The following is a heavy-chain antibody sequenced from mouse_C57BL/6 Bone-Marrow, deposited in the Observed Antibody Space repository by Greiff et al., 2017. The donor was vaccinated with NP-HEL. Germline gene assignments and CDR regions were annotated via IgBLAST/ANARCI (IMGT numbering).Heavy chain of an antibody. V-gene: IGHV1-64*01. J-gene: IGHJ2*01. CDR2: IHPNSGST. CDR1: GYTFTSYW. Sequence: QVQLQQSGAELVKPGASVKLSCKASGYTFTSYWMHWVKQRPGQGLEWIGMIHPNSGSTNYNEKFKSKATLTVDKSSSTAYMQLSSLTSEDSAVYYCARSLANLNYFDYWGQGTTLTVSS. CDR3: ARSLANLNYFDY. D-gene: IGHD1-1*01.